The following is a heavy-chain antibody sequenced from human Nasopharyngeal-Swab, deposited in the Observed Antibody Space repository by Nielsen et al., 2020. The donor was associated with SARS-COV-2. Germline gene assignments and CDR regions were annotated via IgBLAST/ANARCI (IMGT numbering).Heavy chain of an antibody. CDR2: ISYDGSNK. V-gene: IGHV3-30*03. CDR1: RFTFSSYG. J-gene: IGHJ4*02. Sequence: LSLTCAASRFTFSSYGMHWVRQAPGKGLEWVAVISYDGSNKYYADSVKGRFTISRDNSKNTLYLQMNSLRAEDTAVYYCARGRGYVWGSYRYPPADYWGQGTLVTVSS. CDR3: ARGRGYVWGSYRYPPADY. D-gene: IGHD3-16*02.